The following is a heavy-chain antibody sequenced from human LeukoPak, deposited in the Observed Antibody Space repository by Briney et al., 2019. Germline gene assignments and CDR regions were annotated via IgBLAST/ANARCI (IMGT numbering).Heavy chain of an antibody. J-gene: IGHJ4*02. CDR3: ARDLKVRGAGDY. D-gene: IGHD3-10*01. CDR2: IRGDGGDT. V-gene: IGHV3-74*01. Sequence: GGSLRLSCAASRFSFSNSWMHWVRQTPGKGLVWVSSIRGDGGDTTYTDSVKGRFTISRDNAKNSLYLQMNSLRAEDTAVYYCARDLKVRGAGDYWGQGTLVTVSS. CDR1: RFSFSNSW.